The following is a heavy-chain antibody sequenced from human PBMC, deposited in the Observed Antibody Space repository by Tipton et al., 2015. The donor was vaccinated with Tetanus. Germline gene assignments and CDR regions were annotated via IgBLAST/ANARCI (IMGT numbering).Heavy chain of an antibody. Sequence: QMQLVQSGAEVKKPGASMKVSCKTSGYAFTNYGINWVRQAPGQGLEWMGWTSAYNGHTDYAQKFQGRVTMTTDTSTTTAYMELRSLRSDDTAVYYCARSFYDRSDYYDFWGQGTLVTVSS. CDR2: TSAYNGHT. D-gene: IGHD3-22*01. J-gene: IGHJ4*02. CDR3: ARSFYDRSDYYDF. CDR1: GYAFTNYG. V-gene: IGHV1-18*04.